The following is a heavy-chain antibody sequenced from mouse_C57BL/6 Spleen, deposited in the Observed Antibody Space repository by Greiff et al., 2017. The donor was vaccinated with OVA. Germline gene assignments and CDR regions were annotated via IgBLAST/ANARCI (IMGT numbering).Heavy chain of an antibody. J-gene: IGHJ2*01. Sequence: QVQLKQPGAELVKPGASVKMSCKASGYTFTSYWITWVKQRPGQGLEWIGDIYPGSGSTNYNEKFKSKATLTVDTSSSTAYMQLTSLTSEDSAVYYCAAQFITTVVDYFDYWGQGTTLTVSS. CDR1: GYTFTSYW. V-gene: IGHV1-55*01. CDR3: AAQFITTVVDYFDY. CDR2: IYPGSGST. D-gene: IGHD1-1*01.